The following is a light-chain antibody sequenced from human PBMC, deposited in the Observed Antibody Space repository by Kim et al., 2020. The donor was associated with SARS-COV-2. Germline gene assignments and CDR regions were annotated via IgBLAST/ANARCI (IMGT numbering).Light chain of an antibody. CDR1: QSVSSN. J-gene: IGKJ2*01. CDR2: GAS. V-gene: IGKV3-15*01. CDR3: QQYNNWPPYMYT. Sequence: PGARATLSCRASQSVSSNLAWYQQKPGQAPRLLIYGASTRATGIPARFSGSGSGTEFTLTISSLQSEDFAVYYCQQYNNWPPYMYTFGQGTKLEI.